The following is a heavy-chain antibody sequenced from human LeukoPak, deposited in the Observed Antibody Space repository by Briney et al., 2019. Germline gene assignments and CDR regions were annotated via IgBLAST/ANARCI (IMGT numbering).Heavy chain of an antibody. CDR1: EFTFSSYG. J-gene: IGHJ6*03. V-gene: IGHV3-30*02. CDR3: ARDCSGGSCYRDYYYYMDV. Sequence: GGSLRLSCAASEFTFSSYGMHWVRQAPGKGLEWVAFIRYDGSNKYFADSVKGRFTISRDNAKNSLYLQMNSLRAEDTAVYYCARDCSGGSCYRDYYYYMDVWGKGTTVTISS. D-gene: IGHD2-15*01. CDR2: IRYDGSNK.